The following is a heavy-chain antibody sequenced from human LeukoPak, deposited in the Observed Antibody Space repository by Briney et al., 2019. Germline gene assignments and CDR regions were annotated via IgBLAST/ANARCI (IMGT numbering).Heavy chain of an antibody. Sequence: ASVKVSCKASGYTFTGYYMHWVRQAPGQGLEWMGWMNPNSGNTGYAQKFQGRVTMTRNTSISTAYMELSSLRSEDTAVYYCARVSYDFWSGYYTEYYGMDVWGQGTTVTVSS. CDR1: GYTFTGYY. CDR2: MNPNSGNT. D-gene: IGHD3-3*01. CDR3: ARVSYDFWSGYYTEYYGMDV. J-gene: IGHJ6*02. V-gene: IGHV1-8*02.